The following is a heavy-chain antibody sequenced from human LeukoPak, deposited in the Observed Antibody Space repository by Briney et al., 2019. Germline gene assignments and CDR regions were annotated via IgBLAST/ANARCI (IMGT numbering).Heavy chain of an antibody. D-gene: IGHD2-15*01. J-gene: IGHJ3*02. CDR1: GYTLTELS. Sequence: WASVKVSCKVSGYTLTELSMHWVRQAPGKGLEWMGGFDPEDGETIYAQKFQGRVTMTEDTSTDTAYMELSSLRSEDTAVYYCATDAAKVDGAFDIWGQGTMVTVSS. CDR3: ATDAAKVDGAFDI. V-gene: IGHV1-24*01. CDR2: FDPEDGET.